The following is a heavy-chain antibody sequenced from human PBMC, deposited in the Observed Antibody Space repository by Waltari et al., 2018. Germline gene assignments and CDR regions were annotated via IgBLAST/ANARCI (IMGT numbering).Heavy chain of an antibody. J-gene: IGHJ4*02. Sequence: QVQLVQSGAEVKKPGSSVKVSCKASGGTFSSYAISWVRQAPGQGLEWMGGIIPIFGTANYAKKFQGRVTITADESTSTAYMELSSLRSEDTAVYYCAGTRHSVATYGEYYFDYWGQGTLVTVSS. CDR2: IIPIFGTA. CDR1: GGTFSSYA. V-gene: IGHV1-69*01. CDR3: AGTRHSVATYGEYYFDY. D-gene: IGHD5-12*01.